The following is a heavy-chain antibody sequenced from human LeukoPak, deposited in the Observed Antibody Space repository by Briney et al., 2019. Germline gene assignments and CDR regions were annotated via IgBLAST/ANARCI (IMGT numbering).Heavy chain of an antibody. CDR3: ARYRSGGSCYDE. J-gene: IGHJ4*02. Sequence: SETLSLTCTVSGGSTSSYYWSWIRQPPGKGLEWIGYIYYSGSTNYNPSLKSRVTISVNTSKNQFSLKLSSVTAADTAVYYCARYRSGGSCYDEWGQGTLVTVSS. V-gene: IGHV4-59*01. D-gene: IGHD2-15*01. CDR2: IYYSGST. CDR1: GGSTSSYY.